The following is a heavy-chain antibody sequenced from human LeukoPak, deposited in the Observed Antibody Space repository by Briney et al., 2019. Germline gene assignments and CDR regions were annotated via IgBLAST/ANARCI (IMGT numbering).Heavy chain of an antibody. J-gene: IGHJ6*03. D-gene: IGHD6-6*01. CDR3: ARDRAGIVARPMDV. Sequence: SETLSLTCTVSGGSISSYYWSWIRQPAGKGLEWIGRIYTSGSTNYNPPLKSRLTISLDTSKNQFSLKLTSVTAADTAVYYCARDRAGIVARPMDVWGKGTTVTVSS. CDR2: IYTSGST. V-gene: IGHV4-4*07. CDR1: GGSISSYY.